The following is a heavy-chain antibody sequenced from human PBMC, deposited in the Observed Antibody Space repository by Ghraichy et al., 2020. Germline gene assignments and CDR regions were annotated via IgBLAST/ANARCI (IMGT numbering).Heavy chain of an antibody. V-gene: IGHV4-39*01. Sequence: SETLSLTCTVSGGSVSSSNYLWGWIRQPPGKGLEWIGSISYRGNTYYNPSLKSRVTNSVDTSKSQFSLKLSSVTAADTAVYYCARQVGSDYWAFDIWGQGTMVTVSS. CDR3: ARQVGSDYWAFDI. D-gene: IGHD3-22*01. CDR1: GGSVSSSNYL. J-gene: IGHJ3*02. CDR2: ISYRGNT.